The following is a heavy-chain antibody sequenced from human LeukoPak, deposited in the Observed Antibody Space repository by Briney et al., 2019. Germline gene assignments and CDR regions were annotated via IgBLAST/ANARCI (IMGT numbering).Heavy chain of an antibody. V-gene: IGHV4-39*07. CDR2: IYYSGST. CDR3: AGGYSYGYDY. D-gene: IGHD5-18*01. CDR1: GGSISSSSYY. Sequence: SETLSLTCTVSGGSISSSSYYWGWIRQPPGKGLEWIGSIYYSGSTYCNPSLKSRVTISVDTSKNQFSLKLSSVTAADTAVYYCAGGYSYGYDYWGQGTLVTVSS. J-gene: IGHJ4*02.